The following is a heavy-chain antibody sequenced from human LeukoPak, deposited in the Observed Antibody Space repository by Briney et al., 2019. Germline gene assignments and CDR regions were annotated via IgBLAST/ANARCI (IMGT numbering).Heavy chain of an antibody. V-gene: IGHV3-33*06. CDR1: GFTFSNFW. J-gene: IGHJ4*02. D-gene: IGHD3/OR15-3a*01. CDR3: AKGDFWTGYSEYFDP. CDR2: IWNDGSKK. Sequence: GGSLRLSCAGSGFTFSNFWMTWVRQAPGKGLEWAALIWNDGSKKYYADSVKGRFTISRDNSKSTLYLQMNSLRAEDTAVYYCAKGDFWTGYSEYFDPWGQGVLVTVSS.